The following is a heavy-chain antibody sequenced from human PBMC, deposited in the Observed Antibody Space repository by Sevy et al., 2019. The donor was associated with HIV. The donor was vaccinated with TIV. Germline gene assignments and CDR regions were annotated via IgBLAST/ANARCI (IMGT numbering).Heavy chain of an antibody. J-gene: IGHJ4*02. Sequence: GGSLRLSRTASGFSFSDYYMSWIRQAPGKGLEWISYISTSSGFTDYEDSVKGRFTISRDNAKNSLYLQMNSLRAEDTAVYFCARVRYNYGQKYFDYWGQGTLVTVSS. CDR3: ARVRYNYGQKYFDY. CDR2: ISTSSGFT. CDR1: GFSFSDYY. D-gene: IGHD5-18*01. V-gene: IGHV3-11*06.